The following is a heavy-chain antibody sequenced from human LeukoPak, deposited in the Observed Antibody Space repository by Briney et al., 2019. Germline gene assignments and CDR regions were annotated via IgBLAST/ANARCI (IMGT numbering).Heavy chain of an antibody. V-gene: IGHV4-39*01. J-gene: IGHJ5*02. CDR1: GGSISCSTYY. D-gene: IGHD3-9*01. CDR2: IYYSGST. CDR3: ARVGRLTGYYTWFDP. Sequence: SETLSLTCTVSGGSISCSTYYWGWIRQPPGKGLEWIGSIYYSGSTYYNPSLKSRVTISVDTSKNQFSLKLSSVTAADTAVYYCARVGRLTGYYTWFDPWGQGTLVTVSS.